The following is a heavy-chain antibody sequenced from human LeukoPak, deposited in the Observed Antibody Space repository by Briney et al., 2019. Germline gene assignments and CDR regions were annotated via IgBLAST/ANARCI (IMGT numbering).Heavy chain of an antibody. Sequence: GGSLRLSCAASGFTVSSNYMSWVRQAPGKGLEWVSVIYSGGSTYYADSVKGRFTISRDNSKNTLYLQMNSLRAEDTAVYYCARDTGDPPEGAFDIWGQGTMVTASS. CDR1: GFTVSSNY. V-gene: IGHV3-53*01. D-gene: IGHD7-27*01. J-gene: IGHJ3*02. CDR2: IYSGGST. CDR3: ARDTGDPPEGAFDI.